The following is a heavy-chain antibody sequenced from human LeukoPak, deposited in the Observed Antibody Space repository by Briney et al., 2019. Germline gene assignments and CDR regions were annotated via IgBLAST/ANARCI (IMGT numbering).Heavy chain of an antibody. J-gene: IGHJ4*02. D-gene: IGHD3-9*01. Sequence: KSGGSLRLSCAASGFSFSKAWMSWVRQAPGKGLEWVGRIKSKTDGGTTDYAAPVKGRFTISRDDSKNTLYLQMNSLETEDTAVYYCTTDYDILTGYYSDRWGQGTLVTVSS. CDR2: IKSKTDGGTT. CDR1: GFSFSKAW. V-gene: IGHV3-15*01. CDR3: TTDYDILTGYYSDR.